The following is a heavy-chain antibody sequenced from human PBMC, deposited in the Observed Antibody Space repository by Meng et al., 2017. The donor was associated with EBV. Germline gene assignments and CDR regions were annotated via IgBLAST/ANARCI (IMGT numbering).Heavy chain of an antibody. V-gene: IGHV4-34*01. CDR2: INHSGST. CDR3: ARGRWLQPGSYFDY. CDR1: GGSFSGYY. D-gene: IGHD5-24*01. Sequence: VQLQQGGAGLLKPSETLSLTFAVYGGSFSGYYWSLIRQPPGKGLEWIGEINHSGSTNYNPSLKSRVTISVDTSKNQFSLKLSSVTAADTAVYYCARGRWLQPGSYFDYWGQGTLVTASS. J-gene: IGHJ4*02.